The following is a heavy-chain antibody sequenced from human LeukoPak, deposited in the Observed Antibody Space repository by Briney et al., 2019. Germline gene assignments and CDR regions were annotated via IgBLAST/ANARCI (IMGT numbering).Heavy chain of an antibody. Sequence: ASVKVSCKVSRYTLTELSMHWVRQAPGKGLEWMGGFDPKDGETIYAQKFQGRVTMTEDTSTDTAYMELSSLRSEDTAVYYCASHRDGYNNFDYWGQGTLVTVSS. V-gene: IGHV1-24*01. J-gene: IGHJ4*02. D-gene: IGHD5-24*01. CDR3: ASHRDGYNNFDY. CDR2: FDPKDGET. CDR1: RYTLTELS.